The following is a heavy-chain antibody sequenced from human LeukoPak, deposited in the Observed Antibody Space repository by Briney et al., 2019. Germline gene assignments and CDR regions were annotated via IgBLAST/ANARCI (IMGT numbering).Heavy chain of an antibody. J-gene: IGHJ5*02. CDR2: ISPYNGNT. CDR3: ARDRPGSSWPFDP. Sequence: ASVKVSCKASGYTFSVYGITWVRQAPGQGLEWMGWISPYNGNTSYAQKLQGRVTMTTDTSTSTAYMELKSLRSDDTAVYYCARDRPGSSWPFDPWGQGTLVTVSS. V-gene: IGHV1-18*01. CDR1: GYTFSVYG. D-gene: IGHD6-13*01.